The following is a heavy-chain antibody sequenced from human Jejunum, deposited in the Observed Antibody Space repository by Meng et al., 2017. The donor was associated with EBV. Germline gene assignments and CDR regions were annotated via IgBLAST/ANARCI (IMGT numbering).Heavy chain of an antibody. CDR1: GVTFNSHT. CDR2: ITDRGGST. V-gene: IGHV3-23*01. Sequence: QVLESGGGMVHPEESLTPSCAAGGVTFNSHTMSGVHQAPGKGLEWVTAITDRGGSTYYTDSVKGRFTISRDNSKITLYLQMNSLRAEDTAVYYLAKLTRAWGQRTLVTVSS. CDR3: AKLTRA. J-gene: IGHJ5*02.